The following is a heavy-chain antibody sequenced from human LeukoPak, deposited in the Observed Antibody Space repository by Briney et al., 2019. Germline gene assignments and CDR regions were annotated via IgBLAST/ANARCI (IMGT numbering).Heavy chain of an antibody. CDR3: AHNPRMVKVYAFDI. D-gene: IGHD5-18*01. CDR1: GFSLSTSGVG. J-gene: IGHJ3*02. V-gene: IGHV2-5*02. CDR2: IYWDGDE. Sequence: SAPTLVKPTQTLTLTCTFSGFSLSTSGVGVGWIRQPPGKTLEWLALIYWDGDERYCPSLKSRLTITKDTSKNQVVLTMTNMDPVVTATYYCAHNPRMVKVYAFDIWGQGTMVTVSS.